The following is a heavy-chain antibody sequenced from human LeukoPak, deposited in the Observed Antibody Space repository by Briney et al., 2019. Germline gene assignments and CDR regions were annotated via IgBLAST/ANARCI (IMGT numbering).Heavy chain of an antibody. D-gene: IGHD4-23*01. CDR3: AREFYGGQPAY. Sequence: SSETLSLTCTVSGGPIKDSDWSWIRQPAGKGLEWIGRLYTNGRTNYNPSLKSRVTMSRDTSKNQFSLKLTSVTAADTAVYYCAREFYGGQPAYWGQGTPVTVSS. CDR2: LYTNGRT. V-gene: IGHV4-4*07. CDR1: GGPIKDSD. J-gene: IGHJ4*02.